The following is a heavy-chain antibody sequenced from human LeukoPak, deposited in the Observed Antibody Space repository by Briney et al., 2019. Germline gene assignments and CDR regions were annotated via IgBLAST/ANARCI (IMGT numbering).Heavy chain of an antibody. Sequence: ASVKVSCKASGYTFTSYYMHWVRQAPGQGLEWMGIINPSGGSTSYAQKFQGRVTMTRDTSTSTVYMELSSLRSEDTAVYYCARDLITIFGVDRTRSNFDYWGQGTLVTVSS. J-gene: IGHJ4*02. CDR3: ARDLITIFGVDRTRSNFDY. CDR1: GYTFTSYY. V-gene: IGHV1-46*01. D-gene: IGHD3-3*01. CDR2: INPSGGST.